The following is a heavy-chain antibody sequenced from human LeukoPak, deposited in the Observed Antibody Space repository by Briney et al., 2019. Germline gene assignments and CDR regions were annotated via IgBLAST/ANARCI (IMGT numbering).Heavy chain of an antibody. J-gene: IGHJ4*02. CDR2: ISPSGGIT. CDR3: ARRAPSHDFDD. V-gene: IGHV3-23*01. CDR1: GFTFSSHG. Sequence: GSLRLSCAASGFTFSSHGMNWVRQAPGKGLEWVSGISPSGGITYYTDSVKGRFTISRDNAKNSLYLQMNSLRVEDTALYYCARRAPSHDFDDWGQGTLVTVSS.